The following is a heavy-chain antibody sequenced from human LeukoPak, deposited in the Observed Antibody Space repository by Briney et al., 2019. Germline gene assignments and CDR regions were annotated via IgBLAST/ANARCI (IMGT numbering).Heavy chain of an antibody. CDR1: GFTFSSYW. D-gene: IGHD2-2*01. CDR2: IKEDGGEI. Sequence: PGGSLRLSCAASGFTFSSYWMSWVRQAPGKGLEWGAKIKEDGGEIYYVDSVKGRFTISRDNAKNSLYLQMNSLRAEDTAVYYCARDVRDIVVVPAGNYYYYYMDVWGQGTTVTVSS. J-gene: IGHJ6*03. CDR3: ARDVRDIVVVPAGNYYYYYMDV. V-gene: IGHV3-7*01.